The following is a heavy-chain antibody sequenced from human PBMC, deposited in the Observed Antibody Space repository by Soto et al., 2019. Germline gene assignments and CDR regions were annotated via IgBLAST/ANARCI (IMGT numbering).Heavy chain of an antibody. CDR1: GFTFSSYA. J-gene: IGHJ3*02. V-gene: IGHV3-30-3*01. Sequence: GGSLRLSCAASGFTFSSYAMHWVRQAPGKGLEWVAVISYDGSNKYYADSVKGRFTISRDNSKNTLYLQMNSLRAEDTAVYYCASDHRWFVELLYPLIHDASDIWGQGTMVTVSS. CDR2: ISYDGSNK. D-gene: IGHD3-10*01. CDR3: ASDHRWFVELLYPLIHDASDI.